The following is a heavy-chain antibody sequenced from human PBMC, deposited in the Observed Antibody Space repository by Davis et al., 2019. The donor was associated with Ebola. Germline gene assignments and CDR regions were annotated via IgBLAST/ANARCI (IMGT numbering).Heavy chain of an antibody. CDR1: GYTFTGYY. J-gene: IGHJ1*01. CDR2: INPNSGGT. D-gene: IGHD6-13*01. V-gene: IGHV1-2*02. Sequence: ASVKVSCKASGYTFTGYYMHWVRQAPGQGLEWMGWINPNSGGTNYAQKFQGRVTMTRDTSISTAYMELSRLRSDDTAVYYCARGLGIAAAGTAEYFQHWGQGTLVTVSS. CDR3: ARGLGIAAAGTAEYFQH.